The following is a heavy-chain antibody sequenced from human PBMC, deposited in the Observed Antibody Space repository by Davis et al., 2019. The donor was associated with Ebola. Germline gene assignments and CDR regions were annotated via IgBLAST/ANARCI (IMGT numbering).Heavy chain of an antibody. CDR2: IYPGDSDT. CDR1: GYSFTSYW. V-gene: IGHV5-51*01. CDR3: ARLDVYYDSRGPFDY. Sequence: GESLKISCKGSGYSFTSYWIGWVRQMPGKGLEWMGIIYPGDSDTRYSPSFQGQVTISADKSISTAYLQWSSLKASDTAMYYCARLDVYYDSRGPFDYWGQGTLVTVSS. J-gene: IGHJ4*02. D-gene: IGHD3-22*01.